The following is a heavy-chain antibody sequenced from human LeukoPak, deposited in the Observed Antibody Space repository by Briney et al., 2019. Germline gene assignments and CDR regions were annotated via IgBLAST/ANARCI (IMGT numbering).Heavy chain of an antibody. CDR1: GGSISSYY. CDR3: ARGAEEVRGVIITDPEGLWFDP. D-gene: IGHD3-10*01. V-gene: IGHV4-4*07. Sequence: SETLSLTCTVSGGSISSYYWSWIRQPAGKGLEWIGRIYTSGGTNYNPSLKSRVTMSVDTSKNQFSLKLSSVTAADTAVYYCARGAEEVRGVIITDPEGLWFDPWGRGTLVTVSS. J-gene: IGHJ5*02. CDR2: IYTSGGT.